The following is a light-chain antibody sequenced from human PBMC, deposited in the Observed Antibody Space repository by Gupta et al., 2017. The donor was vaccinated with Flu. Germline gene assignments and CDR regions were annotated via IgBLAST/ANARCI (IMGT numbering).Light chain of an antibody. CDR3: QQGDSNPWT. CDR2: AAS. CDR1: QSISSY. Sequence: PYSLSASVGDRVTITCRASQSISSYLNWYQQTPGKAPRLLIYAASSVQSGVPSRFSGSGSGTDFTLTITRLQPEDFATYYCQQGDSNPWTFGQGTKVEIK. V-gene: IGKV1-39*01. J-gene: IGKJ1*01.